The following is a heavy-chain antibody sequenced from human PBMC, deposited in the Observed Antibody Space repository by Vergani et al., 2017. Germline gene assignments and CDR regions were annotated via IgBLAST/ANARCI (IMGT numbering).Heavy chain of an antibody. CDR2: IRSKANSYAT. J-gene: IGHJ4*02. D-gene: IGHD3-22*01. CDR3: TRHSRGYTAY. Sequence: VQLVQSGGGVVQPGGSLRLSCAASGFTFSGSAMHWVRQASGKGLEWVGRIRSKANSYATAYAASVKGRFTISRDDSKNTAYLQMNSLKTEDTAVYYCTRHSRGYTAYWGQGTLVTVSS. V-gene: IGHV3-73*01. CDR1: GFTFSGSA.